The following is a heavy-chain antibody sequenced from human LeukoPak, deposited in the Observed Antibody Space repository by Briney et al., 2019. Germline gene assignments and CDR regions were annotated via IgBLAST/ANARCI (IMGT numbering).Heavy chain of an antibody. V-gene: IGHV3-11*01. CDR1: GFTFSDYY. D-gene: IGHD2-2*01. Sequence: GGSLRLSCAASGFTFSDYYMSWIRQAPGKGLEWVSYISSSGSTIYYADSVKGRFTISRDNAKNSLYLQMNSLRAEDTAVCYCARVGVGDIVVVPAFGYWGQGTLVTVSS. CDR3: ARVGVGDIVVVPAFGY. J-gene: IGHJ4*02. CDR2: ISSSGSTI.